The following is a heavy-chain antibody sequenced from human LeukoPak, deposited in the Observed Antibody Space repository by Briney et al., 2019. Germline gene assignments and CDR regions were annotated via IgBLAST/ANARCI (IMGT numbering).Heavy chain of an antibody. CDR1: GFTVSSNY. CDR3: ARDNPGIAAAGTFYYYYYMDV. Sequence: GGSLRLSCAASGFTVSSNYMSWVRQAPGKGLEWVSVIYSGGSTYYADSVKGRFTISRDNSKSTLYLQMNSLRAEDTAVYYCARDNPGIAAAGTFYYYYYMDVWGKGTTVTVSS. D-gene: IGHD6-13*01. J-gene: IGHJ6*03. CDR2: IYSGGST. V-gene: IGHV3-53*01.